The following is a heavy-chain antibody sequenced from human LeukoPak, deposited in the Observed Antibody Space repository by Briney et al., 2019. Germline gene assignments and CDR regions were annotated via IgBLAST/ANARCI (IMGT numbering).Heavy chain of an antibody. CDR2: ISYDGSNK. J-gene: IGHJ6*02. D-gene: IGHD3-22*01. Sequence: GSLRLSCAASGFTFSSYAMHWVRQAPGKGLEWVAVISYDGSNKYYADSVKGRFSISRDNSKNTLYLQMNSLRAEDTAVYYCARAYYYDSSGYSTLETYYYYYGMDVWGQGTTVTVSS. CDR1: GFTFSSYA. CDR3: ARAYYYDSSGYSTLETYYYYYGMDV. V-gene: IGHV3-30-3*01.